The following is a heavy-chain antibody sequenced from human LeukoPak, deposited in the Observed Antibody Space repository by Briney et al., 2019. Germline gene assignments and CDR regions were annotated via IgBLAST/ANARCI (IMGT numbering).Heavy chain of an antibody. J-gene: IGHJ6*03. CDR3: ARDSPYYYGSGSATYYMDV. CDR1: GGSISSSSYS. Sequence: SETLSLTCAVSGGSISSSSYSWSWIRQPPGRGLEWIGYIYSSGSTNYNPSLKSRVTISVDTSKNQFSLKLSSVTAADTAVYYCARDSPYYYGSGSATYYMDVWGKGTTVTISS. D-gene: IGHD3-10*01. CDR2: IYSSGST. V-gene: IGHV4-61*01.